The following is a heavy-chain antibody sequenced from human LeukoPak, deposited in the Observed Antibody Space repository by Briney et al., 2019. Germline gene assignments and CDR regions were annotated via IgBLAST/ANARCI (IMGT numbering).Heavy chain of an antibody. V-gene: IGHV4-59*01. CDR3: ARDRGIADWYFDL. CDR2: IYYSGTT. CDR1: GGSISSYY. Sequence: KPSETLSLTCTVSGGSISSYYWSWIRQPPGRGLEWFGFIYYSGTTNQNPSLKSRVAISVDTSKNQFSLKLSSVTAADTAVYYCARDRGIADWYFDLWGRGTLVTVSS. D-gene: IGHD6-13*01. J-gene: IGHJ2*01.